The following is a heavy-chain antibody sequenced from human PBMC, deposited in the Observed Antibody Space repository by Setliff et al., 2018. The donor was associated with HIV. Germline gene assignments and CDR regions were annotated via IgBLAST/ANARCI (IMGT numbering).Heavy chain of an antibody. Sequence: SETLSLTCAVYGGSFGDNYWNWIRQPPGKGLEWIGEINQDGNINYNPSLKSRVIISLDTSKKQFSLILRSVTAADTAVYFCARGLTRYDLWSGPSSRFDYWGQGTLVTVSS. CDR3: ARGLTRYDLWSGPSSRFDY. CDR2: INQDGNI. V-gene: IGHV4-34*01. CDR1: GGSFGDNY. D-gene: IGHD3-3*01. J-gene: IGHJ4*02.